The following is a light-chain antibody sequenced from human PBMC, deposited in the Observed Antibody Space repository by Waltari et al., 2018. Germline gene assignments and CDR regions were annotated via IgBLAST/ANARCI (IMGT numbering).Light chain of an antibody. J-gene: IGKJ1*01. CDR1: EGIRND. CDR2: TAS. Sequence: DVQMTQSPSSLSASVGDRVPFTCRASEGIRNDLGWYQQKPGKPPKRLIYTASTLQSGVPSRFSGTGSGTEFTLTISSLQPEDFATYYCLQHKTYPWTFGQGTKVEIK. V-gene: IGKV1-17*01. CDR3: LQHKTYPWT.